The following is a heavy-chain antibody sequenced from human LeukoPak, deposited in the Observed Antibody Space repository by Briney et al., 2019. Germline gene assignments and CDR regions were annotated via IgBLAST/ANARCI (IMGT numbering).Heavy chain of an antibody. CDR2: IGIASGNT. CDR3: ARDYKYAFDN. V-gene: IGHV3-48*01. J-gene: IGHJ4*02. D-gene: IGHD5-24*01. CDR1: GFTFSDYS. Sequence: GGSLRLSCAASGFTFSDYSMNWVRQAPGKGLEWISYIGIASGNTNYADSVKGRFTISGDKAKNSLYLQMNSLRVEDTAVYYCARDYKYAFDNWGQGTLVTVSS.